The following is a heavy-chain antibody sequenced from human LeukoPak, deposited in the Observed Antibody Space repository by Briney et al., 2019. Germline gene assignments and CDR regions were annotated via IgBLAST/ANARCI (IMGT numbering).Heavy chain of an antibody. CDR1: GFTFRSYA. D-gene: IGHD6-6*01. CDR3: AKETSSSFDY. Sequence: PGGSLRLSCAASGFTFRSYAMNWVRQAPGKGLEWVSGISNSGGSTYYADSVKGRFTISRDNSKNTLYLQMNSLRAEDTAVYYCAKETSSSFDYWGQGTLVTVSS. J-gene: IGHJ4*02. V-gene: IGHV3-23*01. CDR2: ISNSGGST.